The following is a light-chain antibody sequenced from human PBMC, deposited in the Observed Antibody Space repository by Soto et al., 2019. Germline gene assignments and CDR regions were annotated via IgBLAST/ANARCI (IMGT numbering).Light chain of an antibody. CDR2: LNSDGSH. J-gene: IGLJ1*01. CDR3: QTWGTGIQV. V-gene: IGLV4-69*01. CDR1: SGHSSYA. Sequence: QLVLTQSPSASASLGASVKLTCTLSSGHSSYAIAWHQQQPEKGHRYLMKLNSDGSHSKGDGIPDRFSGSSSGAERYLTISSLQSEDEADYYCQTWGTGIQVFGTGTQLTVL.